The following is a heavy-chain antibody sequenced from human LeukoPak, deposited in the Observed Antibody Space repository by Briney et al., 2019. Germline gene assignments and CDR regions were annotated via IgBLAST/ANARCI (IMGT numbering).Heavy chain of an antibody. Sequence: GGSLRLSCAASGFTFSSYAMSWVRQAPGKGLEWVSDISNSGGSTYYADSVKDRFTISRDSSKNTLYLQMSSLRAEDTAVYYCAKDVIPTTVVTANWFDPWGQGTLVTVSS. D-gene: IGHD4-23*01. CDR2: ISNSGGST. V-gene: IGHV3-23*01. CDR3: AKDVIPTTVVTANWFDP. J-gene: IGHJ5*02. CDR1: GFTFSSYA.